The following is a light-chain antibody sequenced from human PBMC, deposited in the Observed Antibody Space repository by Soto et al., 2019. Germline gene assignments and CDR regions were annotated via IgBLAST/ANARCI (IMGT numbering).Light chain of an antibody. Sequence: EIVLTQSPGTLSLSPGEGATLSCRASQSVSNIYLAWYQQKPGQAPRLLMYGTSNRATGIPDRFIGSGSGTDFTLTISKLEPEDFSVYYCQQFGRSPRTFGQGTKVDIK. CDR3: QQFGRSPRT. V-gene: IGKV3-20*01. CDR2: GTS. CDR1: QSVSNIY. J-gene: IGKJ1*01.